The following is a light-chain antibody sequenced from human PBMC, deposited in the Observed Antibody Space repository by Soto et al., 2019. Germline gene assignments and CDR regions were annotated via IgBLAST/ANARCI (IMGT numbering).Light chain of an antibody. Sequence: EIVLTQSPGTLSLSPGERATLSCRTSQSVSSTYLAWYQQKPGQAPRLLIYGASTRATGIPDRFSGSRSGTDFTLTISRLEPEDFAVYYCQQYGRSPPMYTFGQGTKLEIK. CDR1: QSVSSTY. CDR2: GAS. CDR3: QQYGRSPPMYT. J-gene: IGKJ2*01. V-gene: IGKV3-20*01.